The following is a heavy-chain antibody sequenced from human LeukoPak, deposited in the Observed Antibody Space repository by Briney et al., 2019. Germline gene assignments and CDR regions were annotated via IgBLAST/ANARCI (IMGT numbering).Heavy chain of an antibody. Sequence: GGSLRLSCAASAFTFSSYGMHWVRQAPGKGLEWVAFIQYDGNNKYYADSVKGRFTIPRDNSKNTLDLQMSSLRAEDTAVYYCARRGHGYGSPFDYWGQGTLVTVSS. CDR1: AFTFSSYG. J-gene: IGHJ4*02. D-gene: IGHD5-18*01. CDR2: IQYDGNNK. V-gene: IGHV3-30*02. CDR3: ARRGHGYGSPFDY.